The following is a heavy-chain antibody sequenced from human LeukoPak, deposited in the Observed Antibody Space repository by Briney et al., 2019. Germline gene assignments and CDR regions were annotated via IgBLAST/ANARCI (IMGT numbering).Heavy chain of an antibody. V-gene: IGHV3-11*04. CDR1: GFSFSNYF. J-gene: IGHJ4*02. D-gene: IGHD1-26*01. CDR3: AREASGNYHVFDS. CDR2: ITNSGRST. Sequence: PGGSLRLSCEASGFSFSNYFMSWIRQAPGKGLEWVSYITNSGRSTNYADAVKGRFTISRGNAKKSIYLEMTDLRAEDTGVYYCAREASGNYHVFDSWGQGTLVTVSS.